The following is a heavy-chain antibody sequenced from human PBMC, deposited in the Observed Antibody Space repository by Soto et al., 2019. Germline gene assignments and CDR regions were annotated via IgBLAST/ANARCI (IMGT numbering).Heavy chain of an antibody. CDR2: ISGSGGST. J-gene: IGHJ6*02. CDR3: AKGRSGYRLDYYYYGMDV. V-gene: IGHV3-23*01. CDR1: GFTFSSYA. Sequence: GGSLRLSCAASGFTFSSYAMSWVRQAPGKGLEWVSAISGSGGSTYYADSVKGRFTISRDNSKNTLYLQMNSLRAEDTAVYYCAKGRSGYRLDYYYYGMDVWGQGTTVTVSS. D-gene: IGHD3-3*01.